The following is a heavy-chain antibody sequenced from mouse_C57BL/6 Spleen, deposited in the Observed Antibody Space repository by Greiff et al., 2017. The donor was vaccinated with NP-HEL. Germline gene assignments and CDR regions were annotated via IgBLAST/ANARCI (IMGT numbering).Heavy chain of an antibody. V-gene: IGHV1-81*01. D-gene: IGHD2-4*01. CDR3: ARFDDYDQYYFDY. J-gene: IGHJ2*01. Sequence: QVQLKESGAELARPGASVKLSCKASGYTFTSYGISWVKQRTGQGLEWIGEIYPRSGNTYYNEKFKGKATLTADKSSSTAYMELRSLTSEDSAVYFCARFDDYDQYYFDYWGQGTTLTVSS. CDR1: GYTFTSYG. CDR2: IYPRSGNT.